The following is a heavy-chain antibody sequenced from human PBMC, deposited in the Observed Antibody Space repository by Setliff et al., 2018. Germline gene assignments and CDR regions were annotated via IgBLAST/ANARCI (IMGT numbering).Heavy chain of an antibody. CDR3: ARVGGLLVATMPFDY. CDR2: IFQSGIT. CDR1: GGSISSYY. D-gene: IGHD5-12*01. Sequence: SETLSLTCTVSGGSISSYYWSWIRQSPGKQLEWIGNIFQSGITFYNPSLKSRVTMSLDTPQNQFSLKLRSVTAADTAVYFCARVGGLLVATMPFDYWGQGTLVTVSS. J-gene: IGHJ4*02. V-gene: IGHV4-4*08.